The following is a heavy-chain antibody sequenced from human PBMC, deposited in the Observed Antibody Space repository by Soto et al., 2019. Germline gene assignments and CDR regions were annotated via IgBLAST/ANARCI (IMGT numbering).Heavy chain of an antibody. CDR1: GFTFSNYV. CDR3: ARGARGYSYGTYFDY. Sequence: GGSLRLSCAGTGFTFSNYVMSWVRQAPGKGLEWVSAISGSDGSTYYVDSVKGRFTISRDNSRNTLYLQMNSLRAEDTALYYCARGARGYSYGTYFDYWGQGTLVTVSS. CDR2: ISGSDGST. D-gene: IGHD5-18*01. J-gene: IGHJ4*02. V-gene: IGHV3-23*01.